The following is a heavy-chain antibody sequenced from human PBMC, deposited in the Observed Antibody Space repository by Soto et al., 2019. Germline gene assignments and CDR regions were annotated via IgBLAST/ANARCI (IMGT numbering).Heavy chain of an antibody. V-gene: IGHV4-30-4*01. CDR1: GGSISSGNDF. CDR3: ARDRAKWKDYYYYGMDV. CDR2: IYYSGST. D-gene: IGHD1-20*01. J-gene: IGHJ6*02. Sequence: PSETLSLTCTVSGGSISSGNDFWTWIRQPPGKGLEWIGYIYYSGSTYYNPSLKSRPTMSVDTSKNQFSLKLSSVTAADTAVYYCARDRAKWKDYYYYGMDVWGQGTTVTVSS.